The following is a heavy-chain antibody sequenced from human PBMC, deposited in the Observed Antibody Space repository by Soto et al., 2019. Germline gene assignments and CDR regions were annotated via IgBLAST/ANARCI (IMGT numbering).Heavy chain of an antibody. CDR1: GGSISSYY. CDR3: ARDLRIAARPEQLYYYYGMDV. Sequence: ASETLSLTCTVSGGSISSYYWSWIRQPPGKGLEWIGYIYYSGSTNYNPSLKSRVTISVDTSKNQFSLKLSSVTAADTAVYYCARDLRIAARPEQLYYYYGMDVWGQGTTVTVSS. D-gene: IGHD6-6*01. CDR2: IYYSGST. V-gene: IGHV4-59*01. J-gene: IGHJ6*02.